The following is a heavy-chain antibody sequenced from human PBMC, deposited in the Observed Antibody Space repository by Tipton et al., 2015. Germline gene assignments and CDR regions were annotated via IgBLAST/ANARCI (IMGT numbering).Heavy chain of an antibody. J-gene: IGHJ4*02. CDR3: ARARGRHGGLFDS. D-gene: IGHD4-23*01. V-gene: IGHV4-39*07. Sequence: TLSLTCAVYGGSFSSSSYYWGWIRQPPGKGLEWIGSISHSGNTYYNPSLKSRVTISVDTSKTQFSLKMSSVTASDTAVYYCARARGRHGGLFDSWGQGILVTVSS. CDR2: ISHSGNT. CDR1: GGSFSSSSYY.